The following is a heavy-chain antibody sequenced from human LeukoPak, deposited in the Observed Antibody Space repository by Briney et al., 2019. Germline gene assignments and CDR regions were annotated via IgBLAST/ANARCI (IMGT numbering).Heavy chain of an antibody. Sequence: GGSLRLSCAASGFTFSGYSMNWVRQAPGRGLGWLSYISSGSRTIFYGDSVKGRFIISRDNAKNSLYLLMNSLRADDTAVYYCARESITGDRDFDYWGQGTLITVSS. J-gene: IGHJ4*02. CDR2: ISSGSRTI. CDR1: GFTFSGYS. D-gene: IGHD7-27*01. V-gene: IGHV3-48*01. CDR3: ARESITGDRDFDY.